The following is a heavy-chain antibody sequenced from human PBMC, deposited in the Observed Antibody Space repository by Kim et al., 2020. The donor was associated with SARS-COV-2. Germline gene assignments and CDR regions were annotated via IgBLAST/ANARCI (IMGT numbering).Heavy chain of an antibody. V-gene: IGHV3-23*03. Sequence: YADPVKGRFTISRDNSKNTLYLQMNSLRAEDTAVYYCAKYGSGWSWYFDLWGRGTLVTVSS. D-gene: IGHD6-19*01. J-gene: IGHJ2*01. CDR3: AKYGSGWSWYFDL.